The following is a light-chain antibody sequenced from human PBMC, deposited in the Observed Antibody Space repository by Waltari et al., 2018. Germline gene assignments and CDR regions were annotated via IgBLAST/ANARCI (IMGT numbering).Light chain of an antibody. J-gene: IGKJ4*01. Sequence: EIVMTPSPATLSVSPGERAPLSCRASQSIRTYLAWYQQKPGQTPRLLIYGASTRATDIPPRFSGGGSGTEFTLTISSLQSEDFAVYYCQQYSQWPPLTFGGGTKVEIK. CDR3: QQYSQWPPLT. V-gene: IGKV3-15*01. CDR1: QSIRTY. CDR2: GAS.